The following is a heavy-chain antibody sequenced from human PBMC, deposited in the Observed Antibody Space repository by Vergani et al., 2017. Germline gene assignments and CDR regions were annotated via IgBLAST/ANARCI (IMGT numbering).Heavy chain of an antibody. CDR2: IYHSGST. D-gene: IGHD3-10*01. V-gene: IGHV4-38-2*01. Sequence: QVQLQESGPGLVKPSETRSLTCAVSGYSISSGYYWGWIRQPPGKGLEWIGSIYHSGSTYYNPSLKSRVTISVDTSKNQFSLKLSSVTAADTAVYYCARFSMGSTFDYWGQGTLVTVSS. CDR1: GYSISSGYY. J-gene: IGHJ4*02. CDR3: ARFSMGSTFDY.